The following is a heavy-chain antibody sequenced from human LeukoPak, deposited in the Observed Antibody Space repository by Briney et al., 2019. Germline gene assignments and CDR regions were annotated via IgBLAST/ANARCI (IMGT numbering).Heavy chain of an antibody. CDR1: GFTFSSYS. V-gene: IGHV3-21*04. CDR2: ISSSSGYI. CDR3: AKDPHPNYYYDSSGRNYYYYYMDV. Sequence: GGSLRLSCAASGFTFSSYSINWVRQAPGKWLEWVASISSSSGYIYYADSGKGRFTISRDNCKNTLYLQINSRIAEDTAVYYCAKDPHPNYYYDSSGRNYYYYYMDVWGKGTTVTVSS. D-gene: IGHD3-22*01. J-gene: IGHJ6*03.